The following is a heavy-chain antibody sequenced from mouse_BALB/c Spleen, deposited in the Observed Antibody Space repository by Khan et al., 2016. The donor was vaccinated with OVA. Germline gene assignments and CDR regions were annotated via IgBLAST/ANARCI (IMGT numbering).Heavy chain of an antibody. CDR3: ADHLTGSFAY. D-gene: IGHD4-1*01. V-gene: IGHV5-6*01. J-gene: IGHJ3*01. CDR2: ISSGGDST. Sequence: EVELVESGGDLVKPGGSLKLSCAASGFTFSSYSMSWVRQTPDKRLEWVASISSGGDSTYYPDSVKGRFTISRDNAKNTLYLQVSDLKSEDTAMYYCADHLTGSFAYWGQGTLVTVSA. CDR1: GFTFSSYS.